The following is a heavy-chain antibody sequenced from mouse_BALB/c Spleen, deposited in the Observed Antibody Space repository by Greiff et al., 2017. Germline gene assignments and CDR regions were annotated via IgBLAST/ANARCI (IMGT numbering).Heavy chain of an antibody. D-gene: IGHD2-12*01. Sequence: EVKVVESGGDLVKPGGSLKLSCAASGFTFSSYGMSWVRQTPDKRLEWVATISSGGSYTYYPDSVKGRFTISRDNAKNTLYLQMSSLKSEDTAMYYCARQYDDYFDYWGQGTTLTVSS. CDR3: ARQYDDYFDY. CDR2: ISSGGSYT. CDR1: GFTFSSYG. V-gene: IGHV5-6*01. J-gene: IGHJ2*01.